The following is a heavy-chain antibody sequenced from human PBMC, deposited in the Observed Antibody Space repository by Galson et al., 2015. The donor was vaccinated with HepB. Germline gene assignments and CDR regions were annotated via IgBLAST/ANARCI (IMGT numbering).Heavy chain of an antibody. CDR3: ARAPPSRFPTDLYLEY. V-gene: IGHV3-30*03. CDR2: ISFDGRYE. J-gene: IGHJ4*02. D-gene: IGHD3-3*01. Sequence: SLRLSCAASGFTFSNHAMHWVRQAPGKGLEWVTVISFDGRYEHYPDSKTGRFTISRDNFRNTLYLDMYSLRPEDTGVYYCARAPPSRFPTDLYLEYWGQGALVTVSS. CDR1: GFTFSNHA.